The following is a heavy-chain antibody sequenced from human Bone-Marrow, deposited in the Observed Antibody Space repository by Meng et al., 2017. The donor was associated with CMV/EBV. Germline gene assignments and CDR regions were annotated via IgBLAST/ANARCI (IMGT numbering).Heavy chain of an antibody. CDR2: ISSISTTI. Sequence: ESLKISCAASGFTFRSYSMNWVRQAPGRGLEWLSYISSISTTIYYADSVKGRFTISRDNAKNSLFLQMNSLRAEDTAVYYCAKDRGFGELWFDYWGQGTLVTVSS. J-gene: IGHJ4*02. D-gene: IGHD3-10*01. CDR1: GFTFRSYS. CDR3: AKDRGFGELWFDY. V-gene: IGHV3-48*04.